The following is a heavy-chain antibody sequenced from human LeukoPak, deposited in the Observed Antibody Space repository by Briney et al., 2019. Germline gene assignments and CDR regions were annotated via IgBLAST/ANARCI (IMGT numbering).Heavy chain of an antibody. D-gene: IGHD3-22*01. CDR1: GFTFSSYG. CDR3: ARSYDSSGYYGAFCSY. Sequence: GGSLRLSCAASGFTFSSYGMHWVRQAPGKGLEWVALISYDGRNKHHADSVKGRFTISRDNSRNTLYLQMNSLRAEDTAVYYCARSYDSSGYYGAFCSYWGQGTLVTVSS. J-gene: IGHJ4*02. V-gene: IGHV3-30*03. CDR2: ISYDGRNK.